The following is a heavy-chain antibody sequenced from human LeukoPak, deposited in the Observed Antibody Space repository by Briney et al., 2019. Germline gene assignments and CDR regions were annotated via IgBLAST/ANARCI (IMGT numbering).Heavy chain of an antibody. Sequence: GASVKVSCKASGYTFTSYGINWVRQAPGQGLEWMGRISGYNGHTNYVQKMQGRVTMTTDTSTNTAYMELRSLRSDDTAVYYCARGPGIAVAGVFDYWGQGSLVTVSS. CDR3: ARGPGIAVAGVFDY. CDR1: GYTFTSYG. J-gene: IGHJ4*02. CDR2: ISGYNGHT. V-gene: IGHV1-18*04. D-gene: IGHD6-19*01.